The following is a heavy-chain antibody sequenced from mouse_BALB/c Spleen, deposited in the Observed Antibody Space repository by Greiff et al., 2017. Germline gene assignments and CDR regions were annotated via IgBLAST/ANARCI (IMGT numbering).Heavy chain of an antibody. CDR1: GYSITSDYA. J-gene: IGHJ3*01. CDR2: ISYSGST. CDR3: ARDSWFAY. V-gene: IGHV3-2*02. Sequence: VQGVESGPGLVKPSQSLSLTCTVTGYSITSDYAWNWIRQFPGNKLEWMGYISYSGSTSYNPSLKSRISITRDTSKNQFFLQLNSVTTEDTATYYCARDSWFAYWGQGTLVTVSA.